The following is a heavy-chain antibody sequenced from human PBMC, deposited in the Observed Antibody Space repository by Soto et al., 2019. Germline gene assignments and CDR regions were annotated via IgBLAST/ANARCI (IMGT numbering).Heavy chain of an antibody. CDR2: INAGNGNT. CDR1: GYTFTKYA. V-gene: IGHV1-3*01. Sequence: QVQLVQSGAEVKKPGTSVILSCKASGYTFTKYAMQWVRQALGQRLEWMGWINAGNGNTKYSQKFQGRLTITRDASANIAYMHLRSLTSEDTAGYYCARGIWGATPASYYFDSWGQGTQVTVSS. CDR3: ARGIWGATPASYYFDS. D-gene: IGHD5-12*01. J-gene: IGHJ4*02.